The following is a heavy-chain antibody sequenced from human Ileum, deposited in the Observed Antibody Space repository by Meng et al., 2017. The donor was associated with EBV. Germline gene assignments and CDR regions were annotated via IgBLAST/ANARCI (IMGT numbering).Heavy chain of an antibody. CDR3: ARVRVIPAAIGFDY. CDR1: GGPISSSDW. Sequence: VQLQEAGPGLVKPSGTLSLTCAVSGGPISSSDWWSWVRQPPGKGLEWIGEIYRGGGTNYNASLKSRVTISVDTSKNHFSLKLNSVTAADTAVYYCARVRVIPAAIGFDYWGQGTLVTVSS. D-gene: IGHD2-2*02. J-gene: IGHJ4*02. V-gene: IGHV4-4*02. CDR2: IYRGGGT.